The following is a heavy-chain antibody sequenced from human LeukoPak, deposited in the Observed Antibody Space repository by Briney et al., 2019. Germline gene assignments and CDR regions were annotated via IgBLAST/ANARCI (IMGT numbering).Heavy chain of an antibody. Sequence: PSETLSLTCAVYGGSFSGYYWSWIRQPPGKGLEWIGEINHSGSTNYNPSLKSRVTISVDTFKNQFSLKLSSVTAADTAVYYCARGGIIRRRTPFDYWGQGTLVTVSS. CDR3: ARGGIIRRRTPFDY. V-gene: IGHV4-34*01. CDR1: GGSFSGYY. D-gene: IGHD1-1*01. CDR2: INHSGST. J-gene: IGHJ4*02.